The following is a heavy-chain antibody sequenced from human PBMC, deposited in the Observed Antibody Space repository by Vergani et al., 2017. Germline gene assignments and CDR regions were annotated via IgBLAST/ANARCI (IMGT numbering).Heavy chain of an antibody. CDR3: AKYDTYYYDSSGWVDY. J-gene: IGHJ4*02. CDR2: IYYSGST. V-gene: IGHV4-59*08. Sequence: QVQLQESGPGLVKPSETLSLTCTVSGGSISSYYWSWIRQPPGKGLEWIGYIYYSGSTNYNPSLKSRVTISVDTSKNQFSLKLSSVTAADTAVYYCAKYDTYYYDSSGWVDYWGQGTLVTVSS. CDR1: GGSISSYY. D-gene: IGHD3-22*01.